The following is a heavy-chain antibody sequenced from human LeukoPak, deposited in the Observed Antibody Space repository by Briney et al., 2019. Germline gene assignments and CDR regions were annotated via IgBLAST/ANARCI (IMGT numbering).Heavy chain of an antibody. V-gene: IGHV1-8*01. CDR3: ARGPRNDP. D-gene: IGHD1-14*01. Sequence: ASVKVSCKTSGYPFTTWEITWVRQAAGQGLEWMGWVHPNGGNTAYAQKFQGRVTMTRDTSISTAYMELSGLTSDDTAVYFCARGPRNDPWGQGTLVTVSS. J-gene: IGHJ5*02. CDR1: GYPFTTWE. CDR2: VHPNGGNT.